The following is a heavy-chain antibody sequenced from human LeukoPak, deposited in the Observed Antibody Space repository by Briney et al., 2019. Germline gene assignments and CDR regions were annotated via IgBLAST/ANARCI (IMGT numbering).Heavy chain of an antibody. CDR3: ARDSIAAAGTGVYYFDY. J-gene: IGHJ4*02. CDR1: GFTFSSYS. D-gene: IGHD6-13*01. CDR2: ISSSSSYI. Sequence: GGSLRLSCAASGFTFSSYSMNWVRQAPGKGLEWVSSISSSSSYIYYADSVKGRFTISRDNAKNSLYLQMNSLRAEDTAVYYCARDSIAAAGTGVYYFDYWGQGTLVTVSS. V-gene: IGHV3-21*01.